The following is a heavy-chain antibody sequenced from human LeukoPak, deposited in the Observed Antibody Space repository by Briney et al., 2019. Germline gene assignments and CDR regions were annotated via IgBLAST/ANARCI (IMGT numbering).Heavy chain of an antibody. CDR1: GGSFSGYY. V-gene: IGHV4-34*01. Sequence: SETLSLTCAVYGGSFSGYYWSWIRQPPGKGLEWIGEINHSGSTTYNPSLKSRVTISVDTSKNQFSLKLRSVTAADTAVYYCARDSGQLLSPDYWGQGTLVTVSS. J-gene: IGHJ4*02. CDR3: ARDSGQLLSPDY. D-gene: IGHD2-2*01. CDR2: INHSGST.